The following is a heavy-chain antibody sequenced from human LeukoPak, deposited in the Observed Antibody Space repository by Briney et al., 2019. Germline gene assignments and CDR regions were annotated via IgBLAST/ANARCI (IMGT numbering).Heavy chain of an antibody. CDR1: GLTFSSYA. J-gene: IGHJ4*02. Sequence: PGGSLRLSCEASGLTFSSYAMTWVRQAPGKGLEWVSSISAGGYNTYYADSVRGRFTISRDKSKNTLYLQMNSLRAEDTAVYYCSKDAHSSSSTGWGQGTLVTVSS. V-gene: IGHV3-23*01. D-gene: IGHD6-13*01. CDR2: ISAGGYNT. CDR3: SKDAHSSSSTG.